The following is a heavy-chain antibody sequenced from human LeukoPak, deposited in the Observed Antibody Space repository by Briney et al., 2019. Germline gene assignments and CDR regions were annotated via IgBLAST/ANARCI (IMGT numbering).Heavy chain of an antibody. Sequence: PSETLSLTCTVSGGSISSSSYYWGWIRQPPGKGLEWIGSIYYSGSTYYNPSLKSRVTISVDTSKNQFSLKLSSVTAADTAVYYCARGLGRGYFDWLSPGFNWFDPWGQGTLVTVSS. D-gene: IGHD3-9*01. CDR3: ARGLGRGYFDWLSPGFNWFDP. CDR1: GGSISSSSYY. CDR2: IYYSGST. J-gene: IGHJ5*02. V-gene: IGHV4-39*01.